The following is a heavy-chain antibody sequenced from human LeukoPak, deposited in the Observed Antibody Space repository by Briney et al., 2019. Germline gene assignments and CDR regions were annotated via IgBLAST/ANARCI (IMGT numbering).Heavy chain of an antibody. CDR2: IDHSGST. V-gene: IGHV4-38-2*02. CDR3: ARDYGGWYYFDY. D-gene: IGHD6-19*01. CDR1: GYSISSGYY. J-gene: IGHJ4*02. Sequence: SETLSLTCTVSGYSISSGYYWGWIRQPPGKGLEWTGSIDHSGSTYYNPSLKSRVTMSVDTSNNQFSLQLSSVTAADTALYYCARDYGGWYYFDYWGQGTLVTVSS.